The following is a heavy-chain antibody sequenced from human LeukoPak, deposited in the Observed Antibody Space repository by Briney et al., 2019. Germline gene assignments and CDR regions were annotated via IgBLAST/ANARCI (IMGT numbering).Heavy chain of an antibody. CDR1: GGSFSGYY. Sequence: PSETLSLTCAVYGGSFSGYYWSWIRQPPGKGLEWIGSIYYSGSTYYNPSLKSRVTISVDTSKNQFSLKLSSVTAADTAVYYCARDSGSGIGYWGQGTLVTVSS. J-gene: IGHJ4*02. CDR3: ARDSGSGIGY. V-gene: IGHV4-34*01. CDR2: IYYSGST. D-gene: IGHD3-10*01.